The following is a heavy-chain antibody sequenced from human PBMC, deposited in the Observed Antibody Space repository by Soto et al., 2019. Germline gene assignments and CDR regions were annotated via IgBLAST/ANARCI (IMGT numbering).Heavy chain of an antibody. Sequence: QVQLVQSGAEVKKPGASVTVSCKASGYTFTSYGISWVRQAPGQGLDWMGWISAYNGNTNYAQKLQGRVTMTTDTSTSTAYMELRSLRSDDTAVYYCARDSGLVPHRSFYYDYGMDVWGQGTTVTVSS. V-gene: IGHV1-18*01. CDR2: ISAYNGNT. CDR3: ARDSGLVPHRSFYYDYGMDV. CDR1: GYTFTSYG. J-gene: IGHJ6*02. D-gene: IGHD3-10*01.